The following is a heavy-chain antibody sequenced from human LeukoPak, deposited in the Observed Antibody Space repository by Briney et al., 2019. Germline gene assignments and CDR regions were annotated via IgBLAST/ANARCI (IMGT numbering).Heavy chain of an antibody. CDR1: GYTFTSYG. D-gene: IGHD6-13*01. V-gene: IGHV1-69*13. Sequence: SVKVSCKASGYTFTSYGISWVRQAPGQGLEWMGGIVALFGTTNYAQKFQGRVTITADESTSTAYMELSSLRSEDTAVYYCARDQSLAAGSDYWGQGTLVTVSS. CDR2: IVALFGTT. CDR3: ARDQSLAAGSDY. J-gene: IGHJ4*02.